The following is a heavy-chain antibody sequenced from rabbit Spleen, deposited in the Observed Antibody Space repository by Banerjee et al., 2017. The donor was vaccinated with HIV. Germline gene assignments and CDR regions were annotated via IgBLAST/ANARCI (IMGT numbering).Heavy chain of an antibody. J-gene: IGHJ4*01. CDR3: ARDGAGGSYFNL. V-gene: IGHV1S45*01. Sequence: QEQLEESGGDLVKPEGSLTLTCTASGFSFSSGYYMCWVRQAPGKGPEWIACISADDGSTYYASWAKGRFIISKTSSTTVTLQMTSLTAADTATYFCARDGAGGSYFNLWGPGTLVTVS. D-gene: IGHD8-1*01. CDR1: GFSFSSGYY. CDR2: ISADDGST.